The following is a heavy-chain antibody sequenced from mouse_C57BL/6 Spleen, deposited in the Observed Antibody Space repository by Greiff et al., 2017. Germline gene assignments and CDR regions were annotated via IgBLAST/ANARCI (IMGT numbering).Heavy chain of an antibody. J-gene: IGHJ3*01. D-gene: IGHD1-1*02. Sequence: VQLQQPGAELVKPGASVKLSCKASGYTFTSYWMHWVKQRPGQGLEWIGMIHPNSGSTNYNEKFKSKATLTVDKSSSTAYMQLSSLTSEDSAVYYCARELWSQPAWFAYWGQGTLVTVSA. V-gene: IGHV1-64*01. CDR2: IHPNSGST. CDR1: GYTFTSYW. CDR3: ARELWSQPAWFAY.